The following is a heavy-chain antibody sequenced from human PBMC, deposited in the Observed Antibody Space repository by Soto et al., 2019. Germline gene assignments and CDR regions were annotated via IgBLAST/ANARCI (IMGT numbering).Heavy chain of an antibody. CDR3: ARTDDYGVYGLRISGWFDP. D-gene: IGHD4-17*01. V-gene: IGHV1-8*01. J-gene: IGHJ5*02. CDR2: MNPNSGNT. Sequence: QVQLVQSGAEVKKPGASVKVSCKASGYTFTSYDINWVRQATGQGLEWMGWMNPNSGNTGYAQKFQGRVTITRNTSISTAYMELSSLTSEDTAVYYCARTDDYGVYGLRISGWFDPWGQGTLVTVSS. CDR1: GYTFTSYD.